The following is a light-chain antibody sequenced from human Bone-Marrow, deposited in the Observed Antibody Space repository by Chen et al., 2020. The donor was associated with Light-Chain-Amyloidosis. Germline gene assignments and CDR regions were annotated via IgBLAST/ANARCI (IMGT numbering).Light chain of an antibody. J-gene: IGKJ2*01. CDR3: QQYKLYSFT. Sequence: IRMTQSPSPLSAAVGDRVTITCRASQDIGDWLAWFQQKPGKAPKLLIYKASNLQTGVPSRFSGSGSGTEFTLSINSLQPDDFATYFCQQYKLYSFTLGQGTKLDLK. CDR2: KAS. CDR1: QDIGDW. V-gene: IGKV1-5*03.